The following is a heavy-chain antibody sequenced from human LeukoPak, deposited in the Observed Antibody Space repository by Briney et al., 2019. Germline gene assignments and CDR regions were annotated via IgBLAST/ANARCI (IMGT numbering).Heavy chain of an antibody. J-gene: IGHJ4*02. D-gene: IGHD2-2*01. Sequence: PSQTLSLTCAVSGGSISSGGYYWSWIRQPPGKGLEWIGYIYHSGSTYYNPSLKSRVTISVDRSKNQFSLKLSSVTASDTAVYYCARVYQLLTSYFDYWGQGTLVTVSS. CDR2: IYHSGST. CDR3: ARVYQLLTSYFDY. V-gene: IGHV4-30-2*01. CDR1: GGSISSGGYY.